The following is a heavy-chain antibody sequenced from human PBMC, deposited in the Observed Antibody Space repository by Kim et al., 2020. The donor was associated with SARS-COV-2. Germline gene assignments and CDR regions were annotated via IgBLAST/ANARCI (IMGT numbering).Heavy chain of an antibody. Sequence: ASVKVSCKASGYTFTSYYMHWVRQAPGQGLEWMGIINPSGGSTSYAQKFQGRVTMTRDTSTSTVYMELSSLRSEDTAVYYCARGGWYDKDYYYGMDVWGQGTTVTVSS. V-gene: IGHV1-46*01. CDR2: INPSGGST. CDR3: ARGGWYDKDYYYGMDV. J-gene: IGHJ6*02. CDR1: GYTFTSYY. D-gene: IGHD6-19*01.